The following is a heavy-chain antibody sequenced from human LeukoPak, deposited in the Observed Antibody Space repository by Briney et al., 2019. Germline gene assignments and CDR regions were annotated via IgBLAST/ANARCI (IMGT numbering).Heavy chain of an antibody. CDR3: ARDRYSSGDKWFDP. Sequence: ASETLSLTCAVSGGSISSGGYYWSWIRQHPGKGLEWIGDIHNSGSTYYNPSLKSRVTILVDTSKNQFSLNLTSVTAADTAVYYCARDRYSSGDKWFDPWGQGTQVIVSS. CDR1: GGSISSGGYY. J-gene: IGHJ5*02. D-gene: IGHD6-19*01. V-gene: IGHV4-31*11. CDR2: IHNSGST.